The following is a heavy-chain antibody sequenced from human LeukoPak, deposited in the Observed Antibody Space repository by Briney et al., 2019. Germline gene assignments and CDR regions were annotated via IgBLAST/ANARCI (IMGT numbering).Heavy chain of an antibody. CDR1: GFTFTSYT. J-gene: IGHJ4*02. V-gene: IGHV3-48*02. D-gene: IGHD1-26*01. CDR3: AKETSSGNFVTIDC. Sequence: AGGSLRLSCAASGFTFTSYTMNWVRQGPGKGPEWISYIRTSGGVVSYTDSVRGRFTISTDSAKNSLYLQMNSLRDDDTAVYYCAKETSSGNFVTIDCWGQGTLVTVSS. CDR2: IRTSGGVV.